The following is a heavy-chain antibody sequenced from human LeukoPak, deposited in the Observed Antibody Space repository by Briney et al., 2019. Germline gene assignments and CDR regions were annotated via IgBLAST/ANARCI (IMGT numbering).Heavy chain of an antibody. Sequence: GASVKVSCKASGYTFTSYGISWVRQAPGQGLEWMGWISAYNGNTNYAQKLQGRVTMTTDTSTSTAHMELRSLRSDDTAVYYCARPNDLGMVTAILGYWGQGTLVTVSS. CDR1: GYTFTSYG. J-gene: IGHJ4*02. V-gene: IGHV1-18*01. D-gene: IGHD2-21*02. CDR3: ARPNDLGMVTAILGY. CDR2: ISAYNGNT.